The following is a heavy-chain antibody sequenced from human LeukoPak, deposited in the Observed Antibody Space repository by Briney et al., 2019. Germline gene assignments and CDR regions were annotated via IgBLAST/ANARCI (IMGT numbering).Heavy chain of an antibody. V-gene: IGHV1-46*01. Sequence: ASVKVSCKASGYIFTSYYMHWVRQAPGQGLEWMGMINPSGGSTTYAQMFQGRVTMTRDTSTSTVYMELSSLRSDDTAVYYCARGPPYYDSRDGLDYWGQGTLVSVSS. J-gene: IGHJ4*02. D-gene: IGHD3-22*01. CDR1: GYIFTSYY. CDR3: ARGPPYYDSRDGLDY. CDR2: INPSGGST.